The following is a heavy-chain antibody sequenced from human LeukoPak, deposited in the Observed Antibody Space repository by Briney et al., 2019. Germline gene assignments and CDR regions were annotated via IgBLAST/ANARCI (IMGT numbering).Heavy chain of an antibody. CDR3: ARSSGTGTFSY. D-gene: IGHD6-25*01. CDR2: IYYSGNT. CDR1: GASISDSNYY. J-gene: IGHJ4*02. Sequence: PSETLSLTCTVSGASISDSNYYWGWVRQPPGKGLEWIGSIYYSGNTYYNPSLKSRVTISIDTSKKEFSLKVTSVTAADTAVYYCARSSGTGTFSYWGQGTLVTVSS. V-gene: IGHV4-39*01.